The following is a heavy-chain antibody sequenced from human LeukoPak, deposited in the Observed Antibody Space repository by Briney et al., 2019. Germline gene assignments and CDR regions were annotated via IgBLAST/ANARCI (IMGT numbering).Heavy chain of an antibody. Sequence: GGSLRLSCAASGFTFSSYSMNWVRQAPGKGLEWVSYISSSGSTIYYADSVKGRFTISRDNAKNSLYLQMNSLRAEDTAVYYCARVLWYGEPYFDYWGQGTLVTVSS. CDR2: ISSSGSTI. J-gene: IGHJ4*02. CDR1: GFTFSSYS. V-gene: IGHV3-48*04. CDR3: ARVLWYGEPYFDY. D-gene: IGHD3-10*01.